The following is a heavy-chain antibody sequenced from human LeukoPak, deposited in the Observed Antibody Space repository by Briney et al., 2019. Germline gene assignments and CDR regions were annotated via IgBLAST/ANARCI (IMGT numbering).Heavy chain of an antibody. Sequence: PSETLSLTCTASGGSISSYYWSWIRLPPGKGLEWIGYLSKSGNTNYSPSLKSRVTIFGDTSKNQFFLKLSSVTAADTAVYYCARARYVNSFYAFDIWGQGTLVTVSS. J-gene: IGHJ3*02. CDR1: GGSISSYY. CDR3: ARARYVNSFYAFDI. V-gene: IGHV4-59*01. CDR2: LSKSGNT. D-gene: IGHD3-9*01.